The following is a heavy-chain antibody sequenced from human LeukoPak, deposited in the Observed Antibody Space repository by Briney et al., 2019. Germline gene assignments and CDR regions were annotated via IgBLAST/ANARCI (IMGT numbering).Heavy chain of an antibody. CDR1: GYTFTSYA. Sequence: ASVKVSCKASGYTFTSYAMHWVRQAPGQRLEWMGWINAGNGNTKYSQKFQGRVTITRDTSASTAYMELSSLRSEDTAVYYCATSSGWFPVGYYYYGMDVWGQGTTVTVSS. CDR3: ATSSGWFPVGYYYYGMDV. D-gene: IGHD6-19*01. V-gene: IGHV1-3*01. CDR2: INAGNGNT. J-gene: IGHJ6*02.